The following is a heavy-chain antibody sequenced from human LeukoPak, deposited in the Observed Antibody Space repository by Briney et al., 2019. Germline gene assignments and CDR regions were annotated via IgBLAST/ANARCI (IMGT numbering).Heavy chain of an antibody. CDR3: ARVGAAAGPGAFDI. CDR1: GYTFTGYY. D-gene: IGHD6-13*01. J-gene: IGHJ3*02. CDR2: INPNSGGT. Sequence: ASVKVSCKASGYTFTGYYMHWVRQAPGQGLEWMGWINPNSGGTNYAQKFQGRVTMTRDTSISTAYMELSRLRSEDTAVYYCARVGAAAGPGAFDIWGQGTMVTVSS. V-gene: IGHV1-2*02.